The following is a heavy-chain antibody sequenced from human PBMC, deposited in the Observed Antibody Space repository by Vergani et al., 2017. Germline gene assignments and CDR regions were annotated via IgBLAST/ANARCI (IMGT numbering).Heavy chain of an antibody. CDR3: AGEGGRWRGAFDI. CDR1: GGTFSSYA. V-gene: IGHV1-69*12. D-gene: IGHD3-16*01. Sequence: QVQLVQSGAEVKKPGSSVKVFCKASGGTFSSYAISWVRQAPGQGLEWMGGIIPIFGTANYAQKFQGRVTITADESTSTAYMELSSLRTEDTAVSYCAGEGGRWRGAFDIWGQGTMVTVSS. J-gene: IGHJ3*02. CDR2: IIPIFGTA.